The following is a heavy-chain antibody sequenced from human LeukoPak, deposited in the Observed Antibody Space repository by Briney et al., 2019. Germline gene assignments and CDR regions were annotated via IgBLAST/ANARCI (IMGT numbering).Heavy chain of an antibody. J-gene: IGHJ5*02. V-gene: IGHV4-4*07. D-gene: IGHD3-10*01. CDR2: IYTSGTT. Sequence: PSETLSLTCSVSGGSISSFYCNWMRQPAGKGLEWIGRIYTSGTTTYNPSLKSRVTMSVDTSKNRFSLKLSSVTAADTAVYYCARDSGTTGEVKFDPWGQGTLATVSS. CDR1: GGSISSFY. CDR3: ARDSGTTGEVKFDP.